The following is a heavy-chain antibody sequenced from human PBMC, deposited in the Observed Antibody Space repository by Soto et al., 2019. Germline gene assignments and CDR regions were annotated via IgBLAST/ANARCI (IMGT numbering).Heavy chain of an antibody. CDR1: GGSISSGGYY. V-gene: IGHV4-31*03. CDR3: ARDRVVAATQNYYYYMDV. Sequence: SETLSLTCTVSGGSISSGGYYWSWIRQHPGKGLEWIGYIYYSGSTYYNPSLKSRVTISVDTSKNQFSLKLSSVTAADTAVYYCARDRVVAATQNYYYYMDVWGKGTTVTVSS. D-gene: IGHD2-15*01. J-gene: IGHJ6*03. CDR2: IYYSGST.